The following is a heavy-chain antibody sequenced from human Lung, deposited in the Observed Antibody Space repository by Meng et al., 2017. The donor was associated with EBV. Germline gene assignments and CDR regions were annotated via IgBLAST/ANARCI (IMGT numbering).Heavy chain of an antibody. CDR2: INPNSGGT. J-gene: IGHJ4*02. V-gene: IGHV1-2*04. D-gene: IGHD6-13*01. Sequence: QVHLVQSGAEVKKPGASAKVSCKASGYTFTGYYMHWVRQAPGQGLEWMGWINPNSGGTNYAQKFQGWVTMTRDTSISTAYMELSRLRSDDTAVYYCARDWEGSWAVFDYWGQGTLVTVSS. CDR3: ARDWEGSWAVFDY. CDR1: GYTFTGYY.